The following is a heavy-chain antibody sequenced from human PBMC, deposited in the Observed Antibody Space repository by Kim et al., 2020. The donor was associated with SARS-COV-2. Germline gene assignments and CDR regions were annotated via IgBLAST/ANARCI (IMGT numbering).Heavy chain of an antibody. CDR3: ASSAIGSYY. CDR2: INHSGST. Sequence: SETLSLTCAVYNGSISAYSWTWIRQPPGKGLEWIGEINHSGSTDYNPSLMSRVSILLDTSKRQISLKLTSVTAADPAMYYCASSAIGSYYWGLGTVATVS. J-gene: IGHJ4*02. D-gene: IGHD2-2*03. CDR1: NGSISAYS. V-gene: IGHV4-34*01.